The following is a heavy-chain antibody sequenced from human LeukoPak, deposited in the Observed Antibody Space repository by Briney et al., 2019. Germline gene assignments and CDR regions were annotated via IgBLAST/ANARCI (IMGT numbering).Heavy chain of an antibody. CDR1: GFTFSSYS. Sequence: PGGSLRLSCADSGFTFSSYSMNWVRQAPGKGLEWVSYISSSSSTIYYADSVKGRFTISRDNAKNSLYLQMNSLRAEDTAVYYCARRLHIGWFDPRGQGTLVTVSS. CDR3: ARRLHIGWFDP. D-gene: IGHD4-11*01. J-gene: IGHJ5*02. CDR2: ISSSSSTI. V-gene: IGHV3-48*04.